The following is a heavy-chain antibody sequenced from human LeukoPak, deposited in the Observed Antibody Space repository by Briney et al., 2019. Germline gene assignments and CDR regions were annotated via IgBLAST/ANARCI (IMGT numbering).Heavy chain of an antibody. V-gene: IGHV1-69*13. CDR3: ARDRPGRYCSRTSCYTASPFDP. Sequence: SVKVSCKASGYTFTSYAISWVRQAPGQGLEWMGGIIPIFGTTHYSQKFQGRVTITADESTRTAYMELSSLRSEDAAVYYCARDRPGRYCSRTSCYTASPFDPWGQGTLVTVSS. D-gene: IGHD2-2*02. J-gene: IGHJ5*02. CDR2: IIPIFGTT. CDR1: GYTFTSYA.